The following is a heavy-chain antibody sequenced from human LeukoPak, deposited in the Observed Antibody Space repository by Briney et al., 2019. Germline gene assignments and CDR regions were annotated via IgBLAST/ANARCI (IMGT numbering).Heavy chain of an antibody. J-gene: IGHJ4*02. D-gene: IGHD3-16*01. CDR2: IYSSGNT. V-gene: IGHV4-59*01. CDR1: GGSITGYY. Sequence: SETLSLTCTVSGGSITGYYWSWIRQPPGEGLEWIGYIYSSGNTNYNPSLKSRVTISLDASNNYFSLKLSSVTAADTAVYYCARIVTQFVGTLDYWGQGALVAVSS. CDR3: ARIVTQFVGTLDY.